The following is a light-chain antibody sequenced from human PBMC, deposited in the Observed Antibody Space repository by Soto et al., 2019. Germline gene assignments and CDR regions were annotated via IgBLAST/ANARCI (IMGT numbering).Light chain of an antibody. J-gene: IGKJ5*01. CDR1: QSVSSN. Sequence: IVMTQSPATLSVSPVERATLSCRASQSVSSNLAWYQQKPGQAPRLLIYDAYNRATGIPPRFSGSGSGTDFTLTISSLEPEDSAVYYCQQRHMWPITFGQGTRLEIK. V-gene: IGKV3-11*01. CDR3: QQRHMWPIT. CDR2: DAY.